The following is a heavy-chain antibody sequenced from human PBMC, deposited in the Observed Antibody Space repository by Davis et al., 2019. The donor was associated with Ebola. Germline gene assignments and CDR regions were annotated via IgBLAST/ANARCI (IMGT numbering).Heavy chain of an antibody. D-gene: IGHD1-1*01. CDR1: GFTFSSYA. V-gene: IGHV3-23*01. J-gene: IGHJ5*02. CDR3: ARGRQTFDP. Sequence: PGGSLRLSCAASGFTFSSYAMSWVRQAPGKGLEWVSGISGSGGSTYYADSVKGRFTISRDNAKNSLYLQMSSLRAEDTAVYYCARGRQTFDPWGRGTLVTVSS. CDR2: ISGSGGST.